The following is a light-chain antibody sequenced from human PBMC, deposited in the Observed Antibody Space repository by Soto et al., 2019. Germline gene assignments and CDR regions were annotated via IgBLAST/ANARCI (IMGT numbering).Light chain of an antibody. Sequence: QSVLTQPPSASGTAGQVVTISCSGGDSNIGSNSVYWYQHLPRMAPKLLIYYNNQRPSGVPDRFSGSRSGTSASLAIVGLRSADEAVYHRAAWDASLSACVFGNGTKVTV. V-gene: IGLV1-47*02. CDR1: DSNIGSNS. J-gene: IGLJ1*01. CDR2: YNN. CDR3: AAWDASLSACV.